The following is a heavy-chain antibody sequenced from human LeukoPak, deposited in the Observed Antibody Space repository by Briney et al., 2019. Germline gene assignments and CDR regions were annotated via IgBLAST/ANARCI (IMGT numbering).Heavy chain of an antibody. D-gene: IGHD4-17*01. CDR1: GFTFSSYA. Sequence: GGPLRLSCAASGFTFSSYAMTWVRQAPGKGLEWVSAISGSGDTIYYADSVKGRFTISRDNSKNTLYLQMNSLRSEDRAVYYCAKYGDRLPGAFNFWGQGTMVTVSS. CDR2: ISGSGDTI. V-gene: IGHV3-23*01. J-gene: IGHJ3*01. CDR3: AKYGDRLPGAFNF.